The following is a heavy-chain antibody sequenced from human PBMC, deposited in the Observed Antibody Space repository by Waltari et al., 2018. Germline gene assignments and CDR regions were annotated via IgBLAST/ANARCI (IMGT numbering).Heavy chain of an antibody. CDR1: GFTFSSYE. Sequence: EVQLVESGGGLVQPGGSLRLSCAASGFTFSSYEMNWVRKAPGKGLEWVSYISSSGSTIYYADSVKGRFTISRDNAKNSLYLQMNSLRAEDTAVYYCAREYSNQGLRYYYGMDVWGQGTTVTVSS. CDR2: ISSSGSTI. CDR3: AREYSNQGLRYYYGMDV. D-gene: IGHD4-4*01. V-gene: IGHV3-48*03. J-gene: IGHJ6*02.